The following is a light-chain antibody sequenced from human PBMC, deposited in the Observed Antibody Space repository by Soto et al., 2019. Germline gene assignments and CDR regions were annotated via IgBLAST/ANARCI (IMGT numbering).Light chain of an antibody. CDR1: QCIAGY. Sequence: DIQMTQAPYSLSAYVGDRVTITCRASQCIAGYISCYRQRPGKAPKFLIYSASSLQRGVPSRVRGRGSGTDFRLTIIGLQPEDFATYFCQQSFIVPLTFGQGPLLEIK. V-gene: IGKV1-39*01. CDR2: SAS. J-gene: IGKJ5*01. CDR3: QQSFIVPLT.